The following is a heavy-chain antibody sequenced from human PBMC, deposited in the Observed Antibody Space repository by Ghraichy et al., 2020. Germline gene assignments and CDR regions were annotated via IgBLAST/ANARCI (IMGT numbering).Heavy chain of an antibody. D-gene: IGHD4-17*01. CDR1: GGSISSGGYY. V-gene: IGHV4-31*03. Sequence: SETLSLTCTVSGGSISSGGYYWSWIRQHPGKGLEWIGYIYYSGSTYYNPSLKSRVSISVDPSKNQFSLKLSSVTAADTAVYYCARGDGTTVTTLEYFQHWGQGTLVTVSS. CDR3: ARGDGTTVTTLEYFQH. CDR2: IYYSGST. J-gene: IGHJ1*01.